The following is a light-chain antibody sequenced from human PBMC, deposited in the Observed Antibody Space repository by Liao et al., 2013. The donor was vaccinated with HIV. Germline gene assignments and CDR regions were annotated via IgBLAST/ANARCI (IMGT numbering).Light chain of an antibody. J-gene: IGLJ2*01. CDR2: FDT. CDR1: HIETET. V-gene: IGLV3-21*01. CDR3: QAWDSRTVV. Sequence: SYVLTQPPSVSVAPGKTARIPCGGIHIETETVHWYQQKPGQAPVVVIYFDTDRPSGIPERFSGSNSGNTATLTISGTQALDEADYYCQAWDSRTVVFGGGTKLTVL.